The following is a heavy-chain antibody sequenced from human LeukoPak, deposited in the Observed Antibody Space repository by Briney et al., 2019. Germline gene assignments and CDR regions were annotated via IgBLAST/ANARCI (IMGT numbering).Heavy chain of an antibody. CDR3: ARGFDYYDSSGYNSDAFDI. Sequence: ASVKVSCKASGYTFTGYYIHWVRQTPGQGLEWMGWINPNSGGSKYAQKFQGRVTMTRDTSISTAYMELSRLRYDDTAVYYCARGFDYYDSSGYNSDAFDIWGQGTMVTASS. V-gene: IGHV1-2*02. J-gene: IGHJ3*02. CDR1: GYTFTGYY. D-gene: IGHD3-22*01. CDR2: INPNSGGS.